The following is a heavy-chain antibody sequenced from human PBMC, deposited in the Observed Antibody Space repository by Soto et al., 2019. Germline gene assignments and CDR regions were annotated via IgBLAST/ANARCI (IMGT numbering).Heavy chain of an antibody. CDR1: GYSFTSYV. Sequence: ASVKVSCKASGYSFTSYVMHWVRQAPGQRLEWMGWINTGNGNTKYSQEFQGTVTITRDTSASIAYMELSSLRSEDTAVYYCARPLGYSTGYYVYWGQGTLVTVS. D-gene: IGHD3-22*01. V-gene: IGHV1-3*04. J-gene: IGHJ4*02. CDR3: ARPLGYSTGYYVY. CDR2: INTGNGNT.